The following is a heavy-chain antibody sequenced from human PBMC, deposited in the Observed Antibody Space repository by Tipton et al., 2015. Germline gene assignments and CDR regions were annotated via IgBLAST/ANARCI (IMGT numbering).Heavy chain of an antibody. D-gene: IGHD6-19*01. CDR3: ARPNSSGWFRH. CDR1: GGSVSSGFYY. CDR2: IYYSANT. Sequence: GLVKPSETLSLTCTVSGGSVSSGFYYWNWIRQPPGKGLEWIGYIYYSANTNYNPSLNSRVTISVDTSKNQFSLKLSSVTAAETAVYYCARPNSSGWFRHWGQGTLVTVSS. V-gene: IGHV4-61*01. J-gene: IGHJ1*01.